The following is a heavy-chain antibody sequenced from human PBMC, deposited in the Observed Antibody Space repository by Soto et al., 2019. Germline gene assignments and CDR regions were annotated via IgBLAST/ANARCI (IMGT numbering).Heavy chain of an antibody. V-gene: IGHV3-53*02. CDR1: GFTVSSNY. Sequence: EVQLVETGGGLIQPGGSLRLSCAASGFTVSSNYMSWVRQAPGKGLEWVSVIYSGGNTYYADSVKGRFTISRDNSENILYLQMNSLRAEDTAVYYCAREVVVPAAELYYYYYYGMDVWGQGTTVTVSS. CDR3: AREVVVPAAELYYYYYYGMDV. CDR2: IYSGGNT. J-gene: IGHJ6*02. D-gene: IGHD2-2*01.